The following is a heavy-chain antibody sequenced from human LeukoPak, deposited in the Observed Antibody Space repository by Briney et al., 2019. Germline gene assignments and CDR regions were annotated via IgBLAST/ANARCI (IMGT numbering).Heavy chain of an antibody. J-gene: IGHJ3*02. Sequence: GGSLRLSCAASGFTFSSYWMHWVRQAPGKGLMWVSRINSDGSITNYADSVKGRFTISRDNAKNTLYLQMNSLRAEDTAVYYCARDALTGEDDAFDIWGQGTMVTVSS. CDR3: ARDALTGEDDAFDI. CDR2: INSDGSIT. V-gene: IGHV3-74*01. D-gene: IGHD7-27*01. CDR1: GFTFSSYW.